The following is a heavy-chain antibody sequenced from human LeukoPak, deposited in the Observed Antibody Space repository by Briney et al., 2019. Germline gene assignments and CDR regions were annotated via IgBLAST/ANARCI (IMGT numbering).Heavy chain of an antibody. CDR3: AKDANYYGAGGGGY. Sequence: GGSLRLSCAASGFTFSSYAMSWVRQAPGKGLEWVSAISGSGGSTYYADSVKGRFTISRDKSKNTLYMQMNSLRAEDTAVYYCAKDANYYGAGGGGYWGQGTLVTVSS. V-gene: IGHV3-23*01. CDR2: ISGSGGST. D-gene: IGHD3-10*01. J-gene: IGHJ4*02. CDR1: GFTFSSYA.